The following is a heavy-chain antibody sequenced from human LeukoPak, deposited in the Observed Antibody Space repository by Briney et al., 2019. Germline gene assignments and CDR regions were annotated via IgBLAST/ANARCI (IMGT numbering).Heavy chain of an antibody. J-gene: IGHJ4*02. CDR2: IYYSGST. CDR1: GGSVSSYY. D-gene: IGHD3-3*01. CDR3: ARGIRGPYYDFWSGYYTPPYFDY. Sequence: SETLSLTCTVSGGSVSSYYWSWIRQPPGKGLEWIGYIYYSGSTNYNPSLKSRVTISVDTSKDQFSLKLSSVTAADTAVYYCARGIRGPYYDFWSGYYTPPYFDYWGQGTLVTVSS. V-gene: IGHV4-59*02.